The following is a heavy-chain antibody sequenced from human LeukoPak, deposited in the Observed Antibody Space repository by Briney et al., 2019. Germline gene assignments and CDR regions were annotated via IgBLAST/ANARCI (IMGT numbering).Heavy chain of an antibody. J-gene: IGHJ5*02. V-gene: IGHV5-51*01. D-gene: IGHD6-13*01. CDR1: GCGFTSYW. CDR3: ARRRFAAAGISWFDP. Sequence: GESLQISFQGSGCGFTSYWIGWVRPVTGKGREWRGIIYPGDSDTRYRPSFQGQVTISADKSISTAYLQWSSLKASDTAMYYCARRRFAAAGISWFDPWGQGTLVTVSS. CDR2: IYPGDSDT.